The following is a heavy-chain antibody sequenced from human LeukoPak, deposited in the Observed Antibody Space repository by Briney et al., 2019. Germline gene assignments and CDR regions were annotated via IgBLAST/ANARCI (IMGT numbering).Heavy chain of an antibody. D-gene: IGHD4-17*01. Sequence: GALRPFCSTPGFTFSRLAMSWGRQAPREGVEGGFAYSGSGGSTYYADSVKGRFTISRDNSKNTLYLQMNSLRAEDTAVYYCAKDPMTTVTTDFDYWGQGTLVTVSS. V-gene: IGHV3-23*01. CDR3: AKDPMTTVTTDFDY. CDR1: GFTFSRLA. J-gene: IGHJ4*02. CDR2: YSGSGGST.